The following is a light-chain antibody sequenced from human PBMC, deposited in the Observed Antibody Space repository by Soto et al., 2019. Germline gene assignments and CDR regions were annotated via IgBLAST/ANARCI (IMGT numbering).Light chain of an antibody. Sequence: VLSQSPCTLSLSPGQRATLSCRASQRLSASDIAWYQQKPGQAPKFLIYGVSSRATGIPDRFSGSGSGTDFTLTISRLEPEDFAVYHCQQYGSSPLITFAQGTRLAIK. J-gene: IGKJ5*01. CDR2: GVS. CDR3: QQYGSSPLIT. V-gene: IGKV3-20*01. CDR1: QRLSASD.